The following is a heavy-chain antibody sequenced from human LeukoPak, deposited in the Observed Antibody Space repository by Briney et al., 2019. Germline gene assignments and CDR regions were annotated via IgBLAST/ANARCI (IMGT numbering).Heavy chain of an antibody. CDR2: ISYDGSNK. V-gene: IGHV3-30*03. D-gene: IGHD3-10*01. CDR3: ASETPINGSGSYYNRPFDY. J-gene: IGHJ4*02. Sequence: GGSLRLSCAASGFTFSSYGMHWVRQAPGKGLEWVAVISYDGSNKYYADSVKGRFTISRDNSKNTLYLQMNSLRAEDTAVYYCASETPINGSGSYYNRPFDYWGQGTLVTVSS. CDR1: GFTFSSYG.